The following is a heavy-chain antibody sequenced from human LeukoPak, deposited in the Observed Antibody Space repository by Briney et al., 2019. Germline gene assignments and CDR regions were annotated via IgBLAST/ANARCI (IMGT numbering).Heavy chain of an antibody. CDR3: ARELAARRYFDY. CDR1: GFTFSSYG. V-gene: IGHV3-33*01. D-gene: IGHD6-6*01. Sequence: GGSLRLSCAASGFTFSSYGLHWVRQAPGKGLEWVAVIWYDGSNKYYTDSVKGRFTISRDNSKNTLYLQMNSLRAEDTAVYCCARELAARRYFDYWGQGTLVTVSS. CDR2: IWYDGSNK. J-gene: IGHJ4*02.